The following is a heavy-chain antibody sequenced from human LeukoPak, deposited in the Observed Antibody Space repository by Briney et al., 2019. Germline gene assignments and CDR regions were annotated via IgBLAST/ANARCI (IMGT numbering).Heavy chain of an antibody. Sequence: PSETLSLTCTVSGGSISSYYWSWIRQPPVKGLEWIGYIYYSGSTNYNPSLKSRVTISVDTSKNQFSLKLSSVTAADTAVYYCARHGDAVAGIFDYWGQGTLVTVSS. D-gene: IGHD6-19*01. CDR3: ARHGDAVAGIFDY. CDR1: GGSISSYY. V-gene: IGHV4-59*08. CDR2: IYYSGST. J-gene: IGHJ4*02.